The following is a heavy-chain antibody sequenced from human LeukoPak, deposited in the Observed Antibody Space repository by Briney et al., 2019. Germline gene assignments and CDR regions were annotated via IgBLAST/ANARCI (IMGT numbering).Heavy chain of an antibody. CDR1: GGSISSSNW. CDR3: ARAFSSGWYPYSIGGLWFDY. CDR2: IYHSGST. J-gene: IGHJ4*02. Sequence: SETLSLTCAVSGGSISSSNWWSWVRQPPGKGLEWIGEIYHSGSTNYNPSLKSRVTISVDKSKNQFSLKLSSVTAADTAVYYCARAFSSGWYPYSIGGLWFDYWGQGTLVTVSS. D-gene: IGHD6-19*01. V-gene: IGHV4-4*02.